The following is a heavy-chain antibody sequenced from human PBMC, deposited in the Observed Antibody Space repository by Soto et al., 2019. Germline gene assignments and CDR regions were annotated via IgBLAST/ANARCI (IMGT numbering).Heavy chain of an antibody. CDR2: IYYSGST. Sequence: QLQLQESGPGLVKPSETLSLTCTVSGGSISSSSYYWGWIRQPPGKGLEWIGSIYYSGSTYYNPSLKSRVTISVETSKNQFSLKLSSVTAADTAEYYCASCGWGGGSCYNWGQGTLVTVSS. J-gene: IGHJ4*02. D-gene: IGHD2-15*01. CDR1: GGSISSSSYY. CDR3: ASCGWGGGSCYN. V-gene: IGHV4-39*01.